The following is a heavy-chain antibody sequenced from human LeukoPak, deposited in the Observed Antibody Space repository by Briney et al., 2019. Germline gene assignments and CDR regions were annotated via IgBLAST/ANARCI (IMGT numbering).Heavy chain of an antibody. CDR3: ARLPGRSSSKTWNWFDP. D-gene: IGHD6-13*01. CDR1: GYSFTSYR. V-gene: IGHV5-51*01. CDR2: IYPGDSDT. J-gene: IGHJ5*02. Sequence: GESLKISCKGSGYSFTSYRIGWVRQMSGKGLEWMGIIYPGDSDTRYSPSFQGQVTISADKSISTAYLQWSSLKASDTAMYYCARLPGRSSSKTWNWFDPWGQGTLVTVSS.